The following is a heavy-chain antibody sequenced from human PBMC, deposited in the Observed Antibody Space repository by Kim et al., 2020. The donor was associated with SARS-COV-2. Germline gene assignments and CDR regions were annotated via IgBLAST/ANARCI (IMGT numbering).Heavy chain of an antibody. CDR3: ARLLPPKYSGYADFDY. CDR2: IYYSGST. V-gene: IGHV4-39*01. J-gene: IGHJ4*01. CDR1: GASISSSNYY. Sequence: SETLSLTCIVSGASISSSNYYWGWIRQPPGKGLEWIGTIYYSGSTYYNPSLKSRVIISVDTSENQFSLKLSSVTAADTAVYYCARLLPPKYSGYADFDY. D-gene: IGHD5-12*01.